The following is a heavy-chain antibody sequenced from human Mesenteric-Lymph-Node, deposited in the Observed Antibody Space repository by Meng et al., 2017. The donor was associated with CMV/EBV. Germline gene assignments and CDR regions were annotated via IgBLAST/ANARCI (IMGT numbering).Heavy chain of an antibody. Sequence: LSLTCAASGFTFSSYSMNWVRQAPGKGLEWVSSISSSSSYIYYADSVKGRFTISRDNAKNSLYLQMNSLRAEDTAVYYCARVSARYCSSTSCYRERDFDYWGQGTLVTVSS. D-gene: IGHD2-2*02. J-gene: IGHJ4*02. CDR2: ISSSSSYI. V-gene: IGHV3-21*01. CDR1: GFTFSSYS. CDR3: ARVSARYCSSTSCYRERDFDY.